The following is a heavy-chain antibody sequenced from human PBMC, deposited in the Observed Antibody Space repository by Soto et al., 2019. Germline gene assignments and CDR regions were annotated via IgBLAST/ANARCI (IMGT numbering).Heavy chain of an antibody. D-gene: IGHD2-2*01. V-gene: IGHV3-23*01. CDR1: GLKFRSRA. CDR3: AKATTATSWLVDF. Sequence: GLMRLPYTVSGLKFRSRAMNWVSQDPGKGPEWVSAISGGDVHTDYADSVKGRFTISRDNDKNTLYLQMDSLKIEDTAIYYCAKATTATSWLVDFWGPGTLVTGSS. J-gene: IGHJ4*02. CDR2: ISGGDVHT.